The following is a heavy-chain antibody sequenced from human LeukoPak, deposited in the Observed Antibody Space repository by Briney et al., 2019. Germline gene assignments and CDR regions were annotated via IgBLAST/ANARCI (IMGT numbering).Heavy chain of an antibody. CDR2: FDPEDGET. D-gene: IGHD1-1*01. CDR1: LYIHTELS. V-gene: IGHV1-24*01. Sequence: GASVKVSRKVSLYIHTELSMHGLGQAPGKEGEGMGGFDPEDGETIYAQKFQGRVAMTEHTSTHTAYMELSSLRSEDTAVYYCARGLLRTAQFDPWGQGTLVTVSS. CDR3: ARGLLRTAQFDP. J-gene: IGHJ5*02.